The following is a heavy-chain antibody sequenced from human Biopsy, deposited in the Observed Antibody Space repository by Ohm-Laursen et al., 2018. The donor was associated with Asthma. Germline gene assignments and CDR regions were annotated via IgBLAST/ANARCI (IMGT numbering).Heavy chain of an antibody. V-gene: IGHV1-69*01. CDR3: TTDALLYSSADY. Sequence: SSVKVSCNASGDSLGSFLNYAISWVRQAPRQGLEWMGGIIPIFGTANYAQKFQGRVTITADESTSTAYMELSSLRSEDTAVYYCTTDALLYSSADYWGQGTLVTVSS. CDR1: GDSLGSFLNYA. CDR2: IIPIFGTA. D-gene: IGHD2-8*01. J-gene: IGHJ4*02.